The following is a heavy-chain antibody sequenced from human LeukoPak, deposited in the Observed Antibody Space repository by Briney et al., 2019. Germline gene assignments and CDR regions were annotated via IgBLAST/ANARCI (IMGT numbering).Heavy chain of an antibody. CDR2: IYPRDSDT. J-gene: IGHJ4*02. Sequence: GESLKISCKGSGDTLTSYWIGWVRQMPGKGLEWMGIIYPRDSDTRYSPSFQGQVTISADKSISTAYLQWSSLKASDTAMYYCARTTLWFGELWGGDYWGQGTLVTVSS. V-gene: IGHV5-51*01. D-gene: IGHD3-10*01. CDR1: GDTLTSYW. CDR3: ARTTLWFGELWGGDY.